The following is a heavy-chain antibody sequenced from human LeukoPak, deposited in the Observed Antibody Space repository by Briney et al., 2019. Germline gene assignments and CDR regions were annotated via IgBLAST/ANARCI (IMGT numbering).Heavy chain of an antibody. D-gene: IGHD1-26*01. CDR3: AKGPKGATPGLIDY. Sequence: GGSLRLSCAASGFTFDDYTMHWVRQAPGKGLEWVAVISYDGSNKYYADSVKGRFTISRDNSKNTLYLQMNSLRAEDTAVYYCAKGPKGATPGLIDYWGQGTLVTVSS. J-gene: IGHJ4*02. CDR2: ISYDGSNK. V-gene: IGHV3-30*04. CDR1: GFTFDDYT.